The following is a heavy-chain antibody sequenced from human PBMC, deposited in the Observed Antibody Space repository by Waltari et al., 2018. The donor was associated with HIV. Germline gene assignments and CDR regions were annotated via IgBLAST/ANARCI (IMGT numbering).Heavy chain of an antibody. Sequence: QVQLVGSGGGVVQPGRSLRRSCAASGFTFNPYAMHWVRQAPGKGLEWVAVISWDGSNKHYADSVKGRCTISRDNSRNSLYLHMSSLRAEDTAVYYCGREGDYYDSSPFDYWGQGTLVTVSS. CDR2: ISWDGSNK. CDR3: GREGDYYDSSPFDY. CDR1: GFTFNPYA. D-gene: IGHD3-22*01. J-gene: IGHJ4*02. V-gene: IGHV3-30-3*01.